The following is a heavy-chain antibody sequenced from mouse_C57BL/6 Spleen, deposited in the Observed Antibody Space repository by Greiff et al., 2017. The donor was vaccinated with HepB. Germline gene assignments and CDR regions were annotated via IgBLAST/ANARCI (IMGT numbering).Heavy chain of an antibody. V-gene: IGHV1-64*01. J-gene: IGHJ3*01. CDR3: ARAYYIMECAY. CDR1: GYTFTSYW. D-gene: IGHD2-12*01. Sequence: VQLQQPGAELVKPGASVKLSCKASGYTFTSYWMHWVKQRPGQGLEWIGMIHPNSGSTNYNEKFKSKATLTVDKSSSTAYMQLCSLTSEDSAVYFCARAYYIMECAYWGPGTLVSLSA. CDR2: IHPNSGST.